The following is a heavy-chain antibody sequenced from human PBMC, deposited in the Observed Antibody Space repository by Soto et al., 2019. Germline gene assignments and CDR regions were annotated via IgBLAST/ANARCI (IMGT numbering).Heavy chain of an antibody. Sequence: HPGGSLRLSCAASGFTFSSYGMHWVRQAPGKGLEWVAVISYDGSNKYYADSVKGRFTISRDNSKNTLYLQMNSLRAEDTAVYYCAKGGGRLDAFDIWGQGTMVTVSS. CDR3: AKGGGRLDAFDI. J-gene: IGHJ3*02. CDR1: GFTFSSYG. CDR2: ISYDGSNK. V-gene: IGHV3-30*18. D-gene: IGHD3-16*01.